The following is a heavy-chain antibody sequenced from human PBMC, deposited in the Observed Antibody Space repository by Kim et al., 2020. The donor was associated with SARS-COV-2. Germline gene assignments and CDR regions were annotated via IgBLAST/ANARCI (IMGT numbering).Heavy chain of an antibody. CDR3: ARIPRYDYDSTGRFYFDY. CDR1: GFTFDDYG. V-gene: IGHV3-20*04. CDR2: INWNGGST. D-gene: IGHD3-22*01. J-gene: IGHJ4*02. Sequence: GGSLRLSCAASGFTFDDYGMSWVRQAPGKGLEWVSGINWNGGSTVYADSVKGRFTISRDNAKNSLYLQIDSLRAEDAALYYCARIPRYDYDSTGRFYFDYWGQGTPLTVST.